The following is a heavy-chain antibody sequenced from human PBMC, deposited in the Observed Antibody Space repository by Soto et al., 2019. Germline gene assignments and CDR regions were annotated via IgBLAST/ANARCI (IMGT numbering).Heavy chain of an antibody. CDR1: GYSFTSLD. V-gene: IGHV1-8*01. D-gene: IGHD1-26*01. Sequence: SSVKVSCKASGYSFTSLDINWVRQTAGQGLEWMGWMQPSTGRTGYAQKFQGRVTMTRDTSINTAYMELTTLTSDDTAFYYCARGVSAGVDYWGQGTLVSVSS. J-gene: IGHJ4*02. CDR2: MQPSTGRT. CDR3: ARGVSAGVDY.